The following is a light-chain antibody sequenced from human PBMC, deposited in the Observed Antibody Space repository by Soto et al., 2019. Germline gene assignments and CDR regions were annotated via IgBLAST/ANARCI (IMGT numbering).Light chain of an antibody. Sequence: EIVLTQSPDTLSLSPGERGTRACRASESVSSNTLAWYQQNPGQAPRLLIYGASSRATGISDRFSGSGSGTDFTLTISRLEPEDFAVYYCQQYGSSLLTFGQGTKVEIK. V-gene: IGKV3-20*01. J-gene: IGKJ1*01. CDR2: GAS. CDR3: QQYGSSLLT. CDR1: ESVSSNT.